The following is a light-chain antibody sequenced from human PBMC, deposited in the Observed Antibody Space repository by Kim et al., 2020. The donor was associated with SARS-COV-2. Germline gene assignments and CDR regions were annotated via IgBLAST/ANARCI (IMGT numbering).Light chain of an antibody. V-gene: IGKV1-5*03. J-gene: IGKJ1*01. Sequence: DIQMTQSPSTLSASVGDRVTITCRASQSIISWLAWYQQKPGKAPKLLTYKASTLESGVPSRFSGSGSGTEFTLTISSLQPDDFATYYCQQYSTSSRTFGQGTKVDIK. CDR1: QSIISW. CDR3: QQYSTSSRT. CDR2: KAS.